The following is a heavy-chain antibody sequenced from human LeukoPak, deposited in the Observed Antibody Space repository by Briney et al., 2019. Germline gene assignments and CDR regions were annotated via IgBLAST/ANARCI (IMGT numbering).Heavy chain of an antibody. J-gene: IGHJ6*02. CDR2: IYYSGST. Sequence: PSETLSLTCAVSGGSISSGGYSWSWIRQPPGKGLEWIGYIYYSGSTNYNPSLKSRVTISVDTSKNQFSLKLSSVTAADTAVYYCARDRQWEGLGYYYYGMDVWGQGTTVTVSS. D-gene: IGHD1-26*01. V-gene: IGHV4-61*08. CDR3: ARDRQWEGLGYYYYGMDV. CDR1: GGSISSGGYS.